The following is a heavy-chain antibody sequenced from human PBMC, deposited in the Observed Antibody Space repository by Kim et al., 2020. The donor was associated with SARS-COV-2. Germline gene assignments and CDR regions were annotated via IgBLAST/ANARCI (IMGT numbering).Heavy chain of an antibody. CDR1: GGSFSGYY. CDR2: INHSGST. D-gene: IGHD5-12*01. V-gene: IGHV4-34*01. Sequence: SETLSLTCAVYGGSFSGYYWSCIRQPPGKGLEWIGEINHSGSTNYNPSLKSRVTISVDTSKNQFSLKLSSVTAADTAVYSCARDGSGYDYGAFDIWGQGT. CDR3: ARDGSGYDYGAFDI. J-gene: IGHJ3*02.